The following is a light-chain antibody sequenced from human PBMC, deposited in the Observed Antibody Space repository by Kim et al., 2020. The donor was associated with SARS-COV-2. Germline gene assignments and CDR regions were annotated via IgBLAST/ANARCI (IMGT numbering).Light chain of an antibody. CDR2: AAS. V-gene: IGKV1-17*01. J-gene: IGKJ1*01. CDR3: LQHNSYPWT. CDR1: QAIGND. Sequence: AFVGDRVTITCRASQAIGNDLGWFQQKPGRAPKRLMYAASSLQSGVPSRFSGSGSGTEFTLTINSLQPEDLATYYCLQHNSYPWTFGQGTKVDIK.